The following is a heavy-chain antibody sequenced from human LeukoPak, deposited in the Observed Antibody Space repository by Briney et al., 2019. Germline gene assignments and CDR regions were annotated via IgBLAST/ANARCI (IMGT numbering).Heavy chain of an antibody. CDR3: ARGDYGAFDI. V-gene: IGHV4-59*01. CDR1: GGSISYYY. Sequence: SETLSLTCTVSGGSISYYYWSWIPQPPGKGLEWLGYIDYSGRTNYNPSLESRVTISVDTSKKQFSLKLSSVTAADTAVFYCARGDYGAFDIWGQGTMVTVSS. J-gene: IGHJ3*02. D-gene: IGHD4-17*01. CDR2: IDYSGRT.